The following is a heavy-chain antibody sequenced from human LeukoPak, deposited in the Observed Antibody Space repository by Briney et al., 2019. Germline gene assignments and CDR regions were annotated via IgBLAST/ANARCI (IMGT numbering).Heavy chain of an antibody. CDR1: EFTFSSYA. D-gene: IGHD6-19*01. CDR3: ARVRDHPYSSGLSPYYYYGMDV. J-gene: IGHJ6*02. CDR2: ISYDGSNK. Sequence: GRSLRLSCAASEFTFSSYAMHWVRQAPGKGLEWVAVISYDGSNKYYADSVKGRFTISRDNSKNTLYLQMNSLRAEDTAVYYCARVRDHPYSSGLSPYYYYGMDVWGQGTTVTVSS. V-gene: IGHV3-30*04.